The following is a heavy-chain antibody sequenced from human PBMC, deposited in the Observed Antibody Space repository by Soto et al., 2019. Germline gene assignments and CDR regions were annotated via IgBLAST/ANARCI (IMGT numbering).Heavy chain of an antibody. V-gene: IGHV1-18*01. CDR3: ARVSSGWYYWFDP. D-gene: IGHD6-19*01. Sequence: ASVKVSCKASGYTFTSYGISWVRQAPGQGLEWMGWISTNNGNTNYAQKLQGRVTMTTDTSTSTAYMELRSLRSADTAVYYCARVSSGWYYWFDPWGQGTLVTVSS. CDR2: ISTNNGNT. CDR1: GYTFTSYG. J-gene: IGHJ5*02.